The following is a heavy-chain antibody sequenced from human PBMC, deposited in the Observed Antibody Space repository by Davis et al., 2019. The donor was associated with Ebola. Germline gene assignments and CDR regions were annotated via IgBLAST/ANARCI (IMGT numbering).Heavy chain of an antibody. D-gene: IGHD5/OR15-5a*01. Sequence: PSETLSLTCTVSGGSISSSSFYWGWIRQSPGKGLEWIGYIHSSGNTNYNPSFKSRVTVSLDASKSQSSLKLSSVTAADTAVYYCARGRHLSVSPFAYWGQGILVTVSS. J-gene: IGHJ4*02. CDR3: ARGRHLSVSPFAY. CDR2: IHSSGNT. V-gene: IGHV4-61*05. CDR1: GGSISSSSFY.